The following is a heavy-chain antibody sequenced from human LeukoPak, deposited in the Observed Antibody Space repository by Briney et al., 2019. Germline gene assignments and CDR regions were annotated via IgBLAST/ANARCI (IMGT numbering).Heavy chain of an antibody. CDR2: INHSGST. D-gene: IGHD2-15*01. J-gene: IGHJ4*02. V-gene: IGHV4-34*01. Sequence: SETLSLTCAVYGGSFSGYYWSWIRQPPGKGLEWIGEINHSGSTNYNPSLKSRVTISVDTSKNQFSLKLSSVTAADTAVYYCARVNPKYCNGGSCYPNFDYWGQGTLVTVSS. CDR1: GGSFSGYY. CDR3: ARVNPKYCNGGSCYPNFDY.